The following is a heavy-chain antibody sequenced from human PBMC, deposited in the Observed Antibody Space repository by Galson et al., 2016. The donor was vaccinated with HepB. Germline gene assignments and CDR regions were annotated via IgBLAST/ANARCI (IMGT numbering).Heavy chain of an antibody. CDR2: ISFDGRHP. V-gene: IGHV3-30-3*02. CDR1: GFSFNDYA. D-gene: IGHD1-26*01. Sequence: SLRLSCASFGFSFNDYAMHWVRPTPGGGLEWLAVISFDGRHPYYAESVKGRFTISRDNSKDTLFLQMNSLTGEDTATYYCAKENTPRGSLARGFALDIWGQGTMLTVSS. J-gene: IGHJ3*02. CDR3: AKENTPRGSLARGFALDI.